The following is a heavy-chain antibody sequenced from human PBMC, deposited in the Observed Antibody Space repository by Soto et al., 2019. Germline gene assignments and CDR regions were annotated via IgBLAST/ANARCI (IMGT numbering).Heavy chain of an antibody. CDR3: TRGRIVGDAYC. CDR1: GFTFSSHY. V-gene: IGHV3-74*01. D-gene: IGHD3-16*01. J-gene: IGHJ4*02. Sequence: EVQLVESGGGLVHPGGSLRLSCAASGFTFSSHYMHWVRQAPGKGLVWVSSVKSDGSSTSYADSVKGRFTISRDNAKNTVYLQMNSLRAEDTAVYYCTRGRIVGDAYCWGQGTLVTVSS. CDR2: VKSDGSST.